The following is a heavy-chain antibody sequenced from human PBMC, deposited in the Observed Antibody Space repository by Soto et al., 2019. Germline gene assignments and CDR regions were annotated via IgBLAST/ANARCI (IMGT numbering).Heavy chain of an antibody. D-gene: IGHD6-6*01. CDR1: EFTFSQAW. CDR2: IKRKTDGGTT. CDR3: STRPIGRIASVPFHYYYCLDS. J-gene: IGHJ6*02. V-gene: IGHV3-15*01. Sequence: GWSLRLSCESSEFTFSQAWMRWVRQAPGRRLEWIGLIKRKTDGGTTDYAAPVKGRFTISRDDSANRLYLHMNSLKIEDAGVYYCSTRPIGRIASVPFHYYYCLDSWGQGTTVTVSS.